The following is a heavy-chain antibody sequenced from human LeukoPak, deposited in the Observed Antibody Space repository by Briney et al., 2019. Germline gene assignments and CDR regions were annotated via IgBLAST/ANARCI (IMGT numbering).Heavy chain of an antibody. CDR2: IYHSGST. D-gene: IGHD6-19*01. CDR1: GGSISSYY. J-gene: IGHJ4*02. V-gene: IGHV4-59*12. Sequence: PSETLSLTCTVSGGSISSYYWSWIRQPPGKGLEWIGEIYHSGSTNYNPSLKSRVTISVDKSKNQFSLKLSSVTAADTAVYYCARFRGIAVAGGQAPPTGEYFDYWGQGTLVTVSS. CDR3: ARFRGIAVAGGQAPPTGEYFDY.